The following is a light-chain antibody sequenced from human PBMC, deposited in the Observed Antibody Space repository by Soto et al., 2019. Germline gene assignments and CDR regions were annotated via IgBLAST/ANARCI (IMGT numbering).Light chain of an antibody. CDR3: QHYGTSLWT. CDR1: QSVTSSY. J-gene: IGKJ1*01. V-gene: IGKV3-20*01. Sequence: EVVLTQSPVTLSLSPGERATLSCRASQSVTSSYLAWYQQKPGQAPRLLIYDASNRATGIPDRFSGSGSGTDFTLTISRLEPEDFAVYYCQHYGTSLWTFGQGTKV. CDR2: DAS.